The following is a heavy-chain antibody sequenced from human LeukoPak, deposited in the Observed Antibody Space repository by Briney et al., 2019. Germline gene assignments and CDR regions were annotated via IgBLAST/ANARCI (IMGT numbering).Heavy chain of an antibody. Sequence: SETLSLTCTVSGGSMTTHHWNWIRQTPGKGLEWIGYVFDSGRTKENPSLKSRVTLSADTSKNQLSLRLSSVTAADTAVYYCTTIKRGNIFGYFDFWGQGTLVTVSS. J-gene: IGHJ4*02. CDR3: TTIKRGNIFGYFDF. CDR2: VFDSGRT. CDR1: GGSMTTHH. V-gene: IGHV4-59*11. D-gene: IGHD5-18*01.